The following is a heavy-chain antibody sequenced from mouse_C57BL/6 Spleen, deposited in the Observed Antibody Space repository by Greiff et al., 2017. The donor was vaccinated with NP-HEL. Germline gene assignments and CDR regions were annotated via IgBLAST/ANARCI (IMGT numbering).Heavy chain of an antibody. CDR2: ISYDGSN. CDR3: ARADYYGGYYFDY. V-gene: IGHV3-6*01. CDR1: GYSITSGYY. J-gene: IGHJ2*01. Sequence: EVQRVESGPGLVKPSQSLSLTCSVTGYSITSGYYWNWIRQFPGNKLEWMGYISYDGSNNYNPSLKNRISITRDTSKNQFFLKLNSVTTEDTATYYCARADYYGGYYFDYWGQGTTLTVSS. D-gene: IGHD1-1*01.